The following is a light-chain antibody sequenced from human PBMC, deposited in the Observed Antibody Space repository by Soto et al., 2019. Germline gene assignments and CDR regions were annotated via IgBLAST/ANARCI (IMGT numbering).Light chain of an antibody. CDR2: GAS. V-gene: IGKV3-15*01. CDR1: QSVSSN. J-gene: IGKJ1*01. Sequence: EIVLTNPPVTRALSRGGGSTLSCRASQSVSSNLAWYQQKPGQAPRLLIYGASTRATGIPARFSGSGSGTEFNLSMSSLQSKDFAVYSSQQHNKWSSTVGHGIEVEIK. CDR3: QQHNKWSST.